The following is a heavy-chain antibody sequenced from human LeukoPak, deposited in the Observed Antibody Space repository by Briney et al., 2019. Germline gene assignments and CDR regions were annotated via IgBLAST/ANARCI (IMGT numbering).Heavy chain of an antibody. D-gene: IGHD3-3*01. CDR2: IYTSGST. CDR1: GGSISSYY. Sequence: SETLSLTCTVSGGSISSYYWSWIRQPAGKGLEWIGRIYTSGSTNYNPSLKSRVTMSVDTSKNQLSLKLSSVTAADTAVYYCARLNYDFWSGYQYYYGMDVWGQGTTVTVSS. J-gene: IGHJ6*02. CDR3: ARLNYDFWSGYQYYYGMDV. V-gene: IGHV4-4*07.